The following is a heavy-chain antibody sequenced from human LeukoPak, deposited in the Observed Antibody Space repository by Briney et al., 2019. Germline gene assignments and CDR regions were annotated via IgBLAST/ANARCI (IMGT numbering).Heavy chain of an antibody. D-gene: IGHD5-24*01. J-gene: IGHJ4*02. CDR1: GFTFSNYA. CDR3: ARGRDAYSHHFDY. Sequence: GGSLRLSCAASGFTFSNYAMHWVRQAPGKGLEWVAIISYDGNDKYYTDSVKGRFTISRDNSKNMVYLQMNSLRVEDTAVYYCARGRDAYSHHFDYWGQGTLVTVSS. CDR2: ISYDGNDK. V-gene: IGHV3-30*14.